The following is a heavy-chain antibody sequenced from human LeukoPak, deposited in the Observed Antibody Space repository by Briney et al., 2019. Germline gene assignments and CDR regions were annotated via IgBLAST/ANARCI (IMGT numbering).Heavy chain of an antibody. CDR1: GGSITSSTYY. V-gene: IGHV4-39*07. Sequence: LETLSLTCTVSGGSITSSTYYWGWIRQPPGKGLEWIGSIYYTGSTYYNPSLKSRVTISIDTSKNQFSLNLTSVTAADTAVYFCARDKIVRAAHDAFDIWGQGTMVTVSS. CDR3: ARDKIVRAAHDAFDI. CDR2: IYYTGST. D-gene: IGHD3-10*01. J-gene: IGHJ3*02.